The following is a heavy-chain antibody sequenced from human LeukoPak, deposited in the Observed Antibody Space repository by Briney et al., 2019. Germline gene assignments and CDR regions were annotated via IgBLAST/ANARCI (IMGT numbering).Heavy chain of an antibody. CDR3: ARESCSGGSCYSYWFDP. CDR1: GGSISSGGYY. J-gene: IGHJ5*02. V-gene: IGHV4-31*03. CDR2: IYYSGST. Sequence: SETLSLTCTVSGGSISSGGYYWSWIRQHPGKGLEWIGYIYYSGSTYYNPSLKSRVTISVDTSKNQFSLKLSSVTAADTAVYYCARESCSGGSCYSYWFDPWGQGTLVTVSS. D-gene: IGHD2-15*01.